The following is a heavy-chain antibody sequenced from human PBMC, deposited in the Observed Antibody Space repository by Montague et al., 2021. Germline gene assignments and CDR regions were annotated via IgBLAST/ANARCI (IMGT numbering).Heavy chain of an antibody. V-gene: IGHV4-38-2*02. CDR2: VSHGGRT. CDR3: ARERDRYYYMDI. Sequence: TLSLTCTVSRSLTNSDYYWGWIRQPPGKGLEWMGSVSHGGRTYYNPSLKSRVTISVGTSNNHFSLKLSSVTAADTAMYYCARERDRYYYMDIWGKGTTITVSS. CDR1: RSLTNSDYY. J-gene: IGHJ6*03.